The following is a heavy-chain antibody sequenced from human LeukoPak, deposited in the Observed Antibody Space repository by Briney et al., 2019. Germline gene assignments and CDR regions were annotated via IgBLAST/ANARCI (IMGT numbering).Heavy chain of an antibody. CDR2: ISGSGDST. J-gene: IGHJ6*02. CDR3: AKTIGYSSSWYDYYYGMDV. D-gene: IGHD6-13*01. Sequence: GGSLRLSCAASGFTFSSSSMSWVRQAPGKGLEWVSGISGSGDSTYNAVSAKGRFTISRDNSKNTLYLQMNSLRAEDTAVYYCAKTIGYSSSWYDYYYGMDVWGQGTTVTVSS. V-gene: IGHV3-23*01. CDR1: GFTFSSSS.